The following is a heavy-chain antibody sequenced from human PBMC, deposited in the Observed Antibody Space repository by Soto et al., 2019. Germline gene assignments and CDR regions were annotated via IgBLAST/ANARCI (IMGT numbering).Heavy chain of an antibody. V-gene: IGHV3-33*01. Sequence: SRAASRYTFRDHAMHWVQQAPGKGREWLAIIWSDGSNKFYAGSVKGRFTISRDNSKNTVYLQMNTLSAEDTAVYYCARALFPDVDIYAMDVWGQGTTVTVFS. D-gene: IGHD2-2*03. CDR1: RYTFRDHA. CDR3: ARALFPDVDIYAMDV. J-gene: IGHJ6*02. CDR2: IWSDGSNK.